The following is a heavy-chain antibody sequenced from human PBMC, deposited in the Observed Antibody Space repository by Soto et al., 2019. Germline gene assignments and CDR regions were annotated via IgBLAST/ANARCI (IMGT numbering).Heavy chain of an antibody. CDR2: INPNSGGT. CDR1: GYTFTGYY. Sequence: QVQLVQSGAEVKKPGASVKVSCKASGYTFTGYYMHWVRQAPGQGLGWMGWINPNSGGTNYAQKFQGRVTMTRDTSITTAYMELSRLRSDDTAVYYCARDPYSRGWYDYWRQGTLVTVSS. CDR3: ARDPYSRGWYDY. V-gene: IGHV1-2*02. J-gene: IGHJ4*02. D-gene: IGHD6-19*01.